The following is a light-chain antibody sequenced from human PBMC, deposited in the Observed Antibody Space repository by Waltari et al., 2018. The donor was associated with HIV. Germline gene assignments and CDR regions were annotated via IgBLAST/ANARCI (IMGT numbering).Light chain of an antibody. CDR2: GNS. CDR3: QSHDSSLSGYV. J-gene: IGLJ1*01. Sequence: QSVLTQPPSVSGAPGQGVTTPCTGSSSNIGPGYHVHWYQQRPGTAPNLLIYGNSNRPSGGPDRFSGSKSGTSVSLGITGLQAEDEANYHCQSHDSSLSGYVFGTGTKVTVL. CDR1: SSNIGPGYH. V-gene: IGLV1-40*01.